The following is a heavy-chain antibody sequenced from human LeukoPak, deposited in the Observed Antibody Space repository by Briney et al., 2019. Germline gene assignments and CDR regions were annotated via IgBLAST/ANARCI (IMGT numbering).Heavy chain of an antibody. V-gene: IGHV1-18*01. J-gene: IGHJ5*02. CDR1: GYTFTSYG. CDR2: ISAYNGNT. Sequence: ASVRVSCKASGYTFTSYGISCVRQAPGQGLEWMGWISAYNGNTNYAQKLQGRVTVTTDTSTSTAYMELRSLRSDDTAVYYCARDLGSSATSTNWFDPWGQGTLVTVSS. D-gene: IGHD6-6*01. CDR3: ARDLGSSATSTNWFDP.